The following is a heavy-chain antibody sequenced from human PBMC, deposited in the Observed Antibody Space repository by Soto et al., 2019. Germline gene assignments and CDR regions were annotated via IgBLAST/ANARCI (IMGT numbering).Heavy chain of an antibody. CDR1: GFTFSSYA. Sequence: GGSLRLSCAASGFTFSSYAMSWVRQAPGKGLEWVSAISGSGGSTYYADSVKGRFTISRDNSENTLYLQMNSLRAEDTAVYYCAKDRAPLLRFLEWFPSYGMDVWGQGTTVTVSS. V-gene: IGHV3-23*01. J-gene: IGHJ6*02. CDR2: ISGSGGST. CDR3: AKDRAPLLRFLEWFPSYGMDV. D-gene: IGHD3-3*01.